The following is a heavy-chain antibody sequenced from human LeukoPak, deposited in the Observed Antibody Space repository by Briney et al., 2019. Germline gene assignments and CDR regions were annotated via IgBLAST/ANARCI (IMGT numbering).Heavy chain of an antibody. D-gene: IGHD6-6*01. V-gene: IGHV5-51*01. J-gene: IGHJ4*02. CDR3: ARQAEYSSSLGTY. CDR1: GSRFTSYW. CDR2: IYPGDSDT. Sequence: GESLKISCKGSGSRFTSYWIGWVRQMPGKGLEWMGIIYPGDSDTRYSPSFQGQVTISADKSISTAYLQWSSLKASDTAMYYCARQAEYSSSLGTYWGQGTLVTVSS.